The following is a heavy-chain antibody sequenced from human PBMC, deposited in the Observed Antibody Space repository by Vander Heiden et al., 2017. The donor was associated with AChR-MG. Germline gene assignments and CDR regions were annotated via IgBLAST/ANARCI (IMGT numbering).Heavy chain of an antibody. Sequence: EVQLLESGGGLVQPGGSLRLSCAASGFTFSSYAMSWVRQAPGKGLEWVSAISGSGGRTYYADSGKGRFTISRDNSKNTLYMQMNRLRADDTAVYYCARVIGGGASDPYFDYWGQGTLVTVSS. CDR3: ARVIGGGASDPYFDY. CDR1: GFTFSSYA. CDR2: ISGSGGRT. D-gene: IGHD3-16*01. V-gene: IGHV3-23*01. J-gene: IGHJ4*02.